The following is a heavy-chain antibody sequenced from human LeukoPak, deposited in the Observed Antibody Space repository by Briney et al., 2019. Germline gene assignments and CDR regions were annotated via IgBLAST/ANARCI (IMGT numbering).Heavy chain of an antibody. D-gene: IGHD3-22*01. CDR2: ISGSGATL. V-gene: IGHV3-11*01. J-gene: IGHJ4*02. CDR1: GFNFSDHY. CDR3: ARALYGSSGYYDY. Sequence: GGSLRLSCAASGFNFSDHYMSWVRQTPGRGLEWVTYISGSGATLHHADSVKGLFTISRDNAKNSLSLQMNSLRAEDTALYYCARALYGSSGYYDYWGQGILVTVSS.